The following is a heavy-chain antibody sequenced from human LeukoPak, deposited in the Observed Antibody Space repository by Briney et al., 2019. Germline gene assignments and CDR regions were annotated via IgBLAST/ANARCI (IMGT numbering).Heavy chain of an antibody. CDR3: AKLISGDYPFDY. J-gene: IGHJ4*02. V-gene: IGHV3-30*18. Sequence: PGGSLRLSCAASGFTFSSYGMHWVRQAPGKGLEWVAVISYDGSNKYYADSVKGRFTISRDNSKNTLYLQMNSLRAEDTAVYYCAKLISGDYPFDYWGQGTLVTASS. CDR2: ISYDGSNK. CDR1: GFTFSSYG. D-gene: IGHD4-17*01.